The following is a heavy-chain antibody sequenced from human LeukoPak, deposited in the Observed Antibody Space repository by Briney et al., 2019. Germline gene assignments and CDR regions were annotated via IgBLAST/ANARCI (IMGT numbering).Heavy chain of an antibody. Sequence: GGSLRLSCAASGFTFSGSAMHWVRQASGKGLEWVGRIRSKANSYATAYAASVKGRFTISRDDSKNTAYLQMNSLKTEDTAVYYCSYYDSSGYSNDYWGQGTLVTVSS. V-gene: IGHV3-73*01. J-gene: IGHJ4*02. CDR3: SYYDSSGYSNDY. CDR1: GFTFSGSA. CDR2: IRSKANSYAT. D-gene: IGHD3-22*01.